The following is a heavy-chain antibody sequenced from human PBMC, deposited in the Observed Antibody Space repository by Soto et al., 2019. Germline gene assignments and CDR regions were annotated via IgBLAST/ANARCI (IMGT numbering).Heavy chain of an antibody. D-gene: IGHD4-17*01. CDR2: IFSNDEK. V-gene: IGHV2-26*01. J-gene: IGHJ5*02. CDR3: ARGDYGDELRS. Sequence: QVTLKESGPVLVKPTETLTLTCTVSGFSLSNARMGVSWIRQPPGKALEWLAHIFSNDEKSYSTSLKSRLTISKDTSKSPVVLTMTNMDPVDTATYYCARGDYGDELRSWGQGTLVTVSS. CDR1: GFSLSNARMG.